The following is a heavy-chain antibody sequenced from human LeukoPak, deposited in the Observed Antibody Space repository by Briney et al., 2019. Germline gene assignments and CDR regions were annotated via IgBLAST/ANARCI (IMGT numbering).Heavy chain of an antibody. J-gene: IGHJ4*02. D-gene: IGHD1-14*01. CDR2: TYYGSKWSN. V-gene: IGHV6-1*01. CDR3: TRGRNSAFDY. Sequence: SQTLSLTCVISGDSVSSNGVAWNWVRQSPSRDLEWLGRTYYGSKWSNDYALSVKSRITINPDTSKNQFSLQLNSVTPEGTAVYYCTRGRNSAFDYWGQGTLVTVSS. CDR1: GDSVSSNGVA.